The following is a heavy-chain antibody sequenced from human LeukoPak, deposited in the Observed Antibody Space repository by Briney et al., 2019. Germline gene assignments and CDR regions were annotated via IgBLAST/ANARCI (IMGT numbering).Heavy chain of an antibody. CDR3: ASTNSSGWYGLDY. J-gene: IGHJ4*02. V-gene: IGHV5-51*01. D-gene: IGHD6-19*01. CDR2: IYPGDSDT. Sequence: GESLKISCKGSGYSFTSYWIGWVRQLPGKGLEWMGIIYPGDSDTRYSPSFQGQVTISADKSISTAYLQWSSLKASDTAMYYCASTNSSGWYGLDYWGQGTLVTVSS. CDR1: GYSFTSYW.